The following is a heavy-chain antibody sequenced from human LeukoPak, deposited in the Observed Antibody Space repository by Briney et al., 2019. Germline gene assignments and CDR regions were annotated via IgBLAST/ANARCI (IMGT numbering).Heavy chain of an antibody. D-gene: IGHD6-19*01. Sequence: GASVKVSRKASGYTFTSYYMHWVRQAPGQGLEWMGWINPNSGGTNYAQKFQDRVTMTRDTSISTAYMELSSLISDDTAVYFCARGFVAGDFDYWGQGTLVTVSS. CDR1: GYTFTSYY. CDR3: ARGFVAGDFDY. J-gene: IGHJ4*02. V-gene: IGHV1-2*02. CDR2: INPNSGGT.